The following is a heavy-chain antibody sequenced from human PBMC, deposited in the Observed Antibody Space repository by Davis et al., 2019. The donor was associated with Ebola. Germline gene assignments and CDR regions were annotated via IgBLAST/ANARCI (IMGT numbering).Heavy chain of an antibody. Sequence: AASVKVSCKASGYTFTGYYMHWVRQAPGQGLEWMGRINPNSGGTNYAQKFQGRVTMTRDTSISTAYMELSRLRSDDTAVYYCAHLGPQRYCSGGGCHGYLDYWGQGTLVIVS. J-gene: IGHJ4*02. CDR2: INPNSGGT. CDR1: GYTFTGYY. D-gene: IGHD2-15*01. CDR3: AHLGPQRYCSGGGCHGYLDY. V-gene: IGHV1-2*06.